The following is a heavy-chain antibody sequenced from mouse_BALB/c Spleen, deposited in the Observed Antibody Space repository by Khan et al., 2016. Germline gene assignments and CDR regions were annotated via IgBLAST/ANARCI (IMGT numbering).Heavy chain of an antibody. Sequence: EVQLVESGGGLVQPKGSLKLSCAASGFTFNTYAMHWVCQAPGKGLEWVARIRSKSNNYATYYADSVKDSFTISRDDSQSMLYLQMNNLKNEDTAMYYCVREGNYGNYYAMDYWGQGTSVTVSS. CDR2: IRSKSNNYAT. V-gene: IGHV10-3*03. CDR3: VREGNYGNYYAMDY. D-gene: IGHD2-1*01. J-gene: IGHJ4*01. CDR1: GFTFNTYA.